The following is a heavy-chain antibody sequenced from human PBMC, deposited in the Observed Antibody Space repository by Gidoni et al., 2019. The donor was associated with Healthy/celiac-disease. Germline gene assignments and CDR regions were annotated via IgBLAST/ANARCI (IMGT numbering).Heavy chain of an antibody. V-gene: IGHV4-31*03. CDR2: IYYRVST. Sequence: QVQLQESGPGLVKPSQTLSLTCTVSGGSISSGGYYCSWIRQHPGKGLEWIGYIYYRVSTYYNPYLKSRVTISVDTSKNQFSLKLSSVTAADTAVYYCARDHELEGSSSWYGAFDIWGQGTMVTVSS. J-gene: IGHJ3*02. CDR3: ARDHELEGSSSWYGAFDI. D-gene: IGHD6-13*01. CDR1: GGSISSGGYY.